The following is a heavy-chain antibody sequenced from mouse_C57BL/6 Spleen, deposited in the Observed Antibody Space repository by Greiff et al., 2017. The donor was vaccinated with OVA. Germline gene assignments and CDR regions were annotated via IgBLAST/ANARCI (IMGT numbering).Heavy chain of an antibody. CDR1: GFTFSDYY. V-gene: IGHV5-12*01. D-gene: IGHD2-5*01. J-gene: IGHJ4*01. CDR3: ARTAYYSNYDYAMDY. Sequence: EVQGVESGGGLVQPGGSLKLSCAASGFTFSDYYMYWVRQTPEKRLEWVAYISNGGGSTYYPDTVKGRFTISRDNAKNTLYLQMSRLKSEDTAMYYCARTAYYSNYDYAMDYWGQGTSVTVSS. CDR2: ISNGGGST.